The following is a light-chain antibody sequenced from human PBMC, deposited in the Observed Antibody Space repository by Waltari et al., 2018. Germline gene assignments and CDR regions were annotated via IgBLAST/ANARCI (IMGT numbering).Light chain of an antibody. CDR1: SSDVGGYNW. Sequence: QSALTQPASVSGSPGQSITISCTGTSSDVGGYNWVSWYQQHPGKAPKLMVYAVSNRHAGVSNRFSGSQSGNTASLTISGLQAEDEADYYCCSYTTSSTYFFGTGTKVTVL. CDR2: AVS. CDR3: CSYTTSSTYF. V-gene: IGLV2-14*01. J-gene: IGLJ1*01.